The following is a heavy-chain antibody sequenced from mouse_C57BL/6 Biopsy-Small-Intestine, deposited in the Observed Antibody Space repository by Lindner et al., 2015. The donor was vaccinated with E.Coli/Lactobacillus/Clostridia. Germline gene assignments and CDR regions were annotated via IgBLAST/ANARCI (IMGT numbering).Heavy chain of an antibody. D-gene: IGHD4-1*01. Sequence: VQLQESGGGLVKPGGSLKLSCAASGFTFSDYGMHWVRQAPEKGLEWVAYISSGSSTIYYADTVKGRFTISRDNAKNNLYLQMSHLKSEDTAMYYCARLWDWFAYWGQGTLVTVSA. CDR1: GFTFSDYG. CDR3: ARLWDWFAY. CDR2: ISSGSSTI. J-gene: IGHJ3*01. V-gene: IGHV5-17*03.